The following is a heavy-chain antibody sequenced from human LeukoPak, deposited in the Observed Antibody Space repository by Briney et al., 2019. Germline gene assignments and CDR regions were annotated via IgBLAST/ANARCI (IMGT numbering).Heavy chain of an antibody. CDR2: IYCSGST. V-gene: IGHV4-59*01. J-gene: IGHJ4*02. CDR1: GGSISSYY. Sequence: PSETLSLTCTVSGGSISSYYWSWIGQPPGKGLEWIGYIYCSGSTNYNPSLQSRVTISVDMSKDQFSLKLSSVSAADTAVYYCARVAYYYGTGSYYNPAHFDYWGQGTLVTVSS. CDR3: ARVAYYYGTGSYYNPAHFDY. D-gene: IGHD3-10*01.